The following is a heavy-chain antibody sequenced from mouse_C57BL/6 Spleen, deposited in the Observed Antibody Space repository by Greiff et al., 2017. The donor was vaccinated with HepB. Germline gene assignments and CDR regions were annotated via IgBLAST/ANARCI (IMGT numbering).Heavy chain of an antibody. Sequence: VQLQQSGPELVKPGASVKISCKASGYSFTGYYMNWVKQSPEKSLEWIGEINPSTGGTTYNQKFKAKATLTVDKSSSTAYMHLKSLTSEDSAVYYSAREGYDAMDYWGQGTSVTVSS. J-gene: IGHJ4*01. V-gene: IGHV1-42*01. D-gene: IGHD3-3*01. CDR3: AREGYDAMDY. CDR2: INPSTGGT. CDR1: GYSFTGYY.